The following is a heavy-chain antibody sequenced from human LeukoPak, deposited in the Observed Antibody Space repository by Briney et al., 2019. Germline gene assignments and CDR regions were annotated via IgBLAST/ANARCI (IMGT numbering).Heavy chain of an antibody. CDR1: GFTISSYA. CDR2: ISGSGGST. J-gene: IGHJ3*02. D-gene: IGHD3-22*01. Sequence: GGSLRLSCAASGFTISSYAMSWVRRAPGKGLEWVSAISGSGGSTYYADSVKGRFTISRDNSKNTLYLQMNSLRAEDTAVYYCAKDYYYDSSAFDIWGQGTMVTVSS. CDR3: AKDYYYDSSAFDI. V-gene: IGHV3-23*01.